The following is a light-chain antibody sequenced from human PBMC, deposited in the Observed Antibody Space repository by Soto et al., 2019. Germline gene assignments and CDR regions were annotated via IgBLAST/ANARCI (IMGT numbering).Light chain of an antibody. CDR3: TSYTTRRLYV. CDR1: SSDVGAYEY. J-gene: IGLJ1*01. CDR2: DVS. V-gene: IGLV2-14*03. Sequence: QSALTQPASVSWSPGQSITISCTGTSSDVGAYEYVSWYQQHPGKAPKLLIYDVSNRPSGVSTRFSGSKSGNTASLTISGLQAEDEGDYYCTSYTTRRLYVFGSGTKVTVL.